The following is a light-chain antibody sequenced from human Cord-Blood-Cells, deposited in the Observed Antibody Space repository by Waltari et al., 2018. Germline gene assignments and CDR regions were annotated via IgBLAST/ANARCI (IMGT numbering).Light chain of an antibody. V-gene: IGLV2-14*01. CDR1: SSYVGGYNY. J-gene: IGLJ1*01. Sequence: QSALTQPASVSGSPGQSITISCTGTSSYVGGYNYVSWYQQHPGKAPRLMIYDVSNRPSGVSNRFSGSKSGNTASLTISGLQAEDEADYYCSSDTSSSTLVFGTGTKVTVL. CDR2: DVS. CDR3: SSDTSSSTLV.